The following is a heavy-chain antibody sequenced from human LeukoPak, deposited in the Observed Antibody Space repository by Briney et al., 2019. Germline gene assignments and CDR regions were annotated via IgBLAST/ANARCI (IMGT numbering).Heavy chain of an antibody. CDR1: GYSFTSYW. J-gene: IGHJ4*02. V-gene: IGHV5-51*01. CDR2: IYPGDSDT. Sequence: GESLKISCKGSGYSFTSYWIGWVRPMPGKGLEWMGIIYPGDSDTRYSPSFQGQVTISADKSISTAYLQWSSLKASDTAMYYCARLDDSSGYYPYYFDYWGQGTLVTVSS. D-gene: IGHD3-22*01. CDR3: ARLDDSSGYYPYYFDY.